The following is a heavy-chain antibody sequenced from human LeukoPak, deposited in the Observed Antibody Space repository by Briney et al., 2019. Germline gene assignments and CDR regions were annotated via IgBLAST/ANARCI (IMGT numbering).Heavy chain of an antibody. Sequence: ASVKVSCKASGYTFTGYYMHWVRQAPGQGLEWMGWINPNSGGTNYAQKFQGGVTMTRDTSISTAYMELSRLRSDDTAVYYCARDQQLTEEKAANDYWGQGTLVTVSS. D-gene: IGHD7-27*01. CDR1: GYTFTGYY. V-gene: IGHV1-2*02. CDR3: ARDQQLTEEKAANDY. CDR2: INPNSGGT. J-gene: IGHJ4*02.